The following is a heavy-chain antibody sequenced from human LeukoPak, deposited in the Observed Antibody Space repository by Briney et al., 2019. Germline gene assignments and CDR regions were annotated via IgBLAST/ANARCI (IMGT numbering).Heavy chain of an antibody. D-gene: IGHD3-16*01. CDR1: GYTFTSYG. CDR3: AWGLIPPFDY. J-gene: IGHJ4*02. Sequence: ASVKVSCKASGYTFTSYGISWVRQAPGQGLEWMGWISAYNGDTNYPQNLQGRVTMTTDTSTSTAYMELRSLRSDDTAMYYCAWGLIPPFDYWGSGTLVTVSS. V-gene: IGHV1-18*01. CDR2: ISAYNGDT.